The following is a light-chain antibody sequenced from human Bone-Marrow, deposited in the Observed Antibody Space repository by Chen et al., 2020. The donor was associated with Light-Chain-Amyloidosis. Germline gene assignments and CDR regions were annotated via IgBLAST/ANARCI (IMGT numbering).Light chain of an antibody. J-gene: IGKJ4*01. CDR2: GSS. V-gene: IGKV3-20*01. Sequence: EIVFTQSPRTLSLSPGEGANLSCRASQTISSDYLTWYQQRFGQAPRLLIYGSSSRATGIPDRFNGSGSETDFTLTINRLEPEDFAMDYCQQYGTSPLTFGGGTKVEIK. CDR1: QTISSDY. CDR3: QQYGTSPLT.